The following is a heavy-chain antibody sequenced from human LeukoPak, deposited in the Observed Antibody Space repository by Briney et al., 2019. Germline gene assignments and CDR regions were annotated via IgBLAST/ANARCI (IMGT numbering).Heavy chain of an antibody. Sequence: GGSLRLSCAASGFTFSSYWMSWVRQAPGKGLEWVANIKEDGSEKNYVDSVKGRFTVSRDNAKNSLYLQMNSLRAEDTAVYYCARVSSTSPQKDYYYGMDVWGQGTTVTVSS. CDR2: IKEDGSEK. CDR1: GFTFSSYW. J-gene: IGHJ6*02. D-gene: IGHD2-2*01. V-gene: IGHV3-7*01. CDR3: ARVSSTSPQKDYYYGMDV.